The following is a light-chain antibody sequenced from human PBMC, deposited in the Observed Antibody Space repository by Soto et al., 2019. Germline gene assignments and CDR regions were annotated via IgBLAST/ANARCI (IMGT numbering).Light chain of an antibody. CDR3: QSYDRSSLYV. Sequence: FMLTQPHSVSESPGKTVTISCTGSSGSVASNYVHWYQRRPGSAPTIVIYGDNQRPSGVPDRFSGSIDSSSNSASLTISRLKNEDEADYFCQSYDRSSLYVFGTGTKVTVL. V-gene: IGLV6-57*02. J-gene: IGLJ1*01. CDR1: SGSVASNY. CDR2: GDN.